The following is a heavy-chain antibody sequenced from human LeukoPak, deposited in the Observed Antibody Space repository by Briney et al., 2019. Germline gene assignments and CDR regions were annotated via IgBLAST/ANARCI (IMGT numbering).Heavy chain of an antibody. CDR2: IYYSGST. Sequence: PSETLSLTCTVSGGSISSYYWSWIRQPPGKGLEWIGYIYYSGSTNYNPSLKSRVTISVDTSKNQFSLKLSSVTAADTAVYFCARSGYSFLVDSWGQGTPVTVSS. D-gene: IGHD5-18*01. CDR1: GGSISSYY. V-gene: IGHV4-59*08. CDR3: ARSGYSFLVDS. J-gene: IGHJ4*02.